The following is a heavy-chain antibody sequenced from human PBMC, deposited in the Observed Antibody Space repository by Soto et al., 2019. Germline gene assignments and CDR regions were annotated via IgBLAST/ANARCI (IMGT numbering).Heavy chain of an antibody. Sequence: QVQLVESGGGVVQPGRSLRLSCAASGFTFSSYGMHWVRQAPGKGLEWVAVISYDGTNKYYADSVKGRFTISRDNSKNTLCLQMNSLRAEDTAGYYCAKDLLRPGRAYGMDVWGQGTTVTVSS. CDR2: ISYDGTNK. CDR1: GFTFSSYG. V-gene: IGHV3-30*18. CDR3: AKDLLRPGRAYGMDV. J-gene: IGHJ6*02.